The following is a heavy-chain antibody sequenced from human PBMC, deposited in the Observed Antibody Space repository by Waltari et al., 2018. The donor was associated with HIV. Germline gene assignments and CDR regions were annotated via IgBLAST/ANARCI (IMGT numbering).Heavy chain of an antibody. V-gene: IGHV3-49*04. D-gene: IGHD6-19*01. CDR1: GFSFGDYS. CDR3: TKAVAGFYYFDY. Sequence: EVQLVESGGGLVQPGRSLRLSCAASGFSFGDYSMSWVRQAPGNGLEWGCFIRSKNYGGTTEYAASVKGRFTISRDDSKSIAYLQMNSLKTEDTAVYYCTKAVAGFYYFDYWGQGTQVTVSS. J-gene: IGHJ4*02. CDR2: IRSKNYGGTT.